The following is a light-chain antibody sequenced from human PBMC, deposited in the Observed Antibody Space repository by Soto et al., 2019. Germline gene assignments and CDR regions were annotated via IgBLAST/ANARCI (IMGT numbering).Light chain of an antibody. V-gene: IGLV2-14*01. CDR3: NSFRVSHLYV. Sequence: QSALSQPASVSGSPGQTITISCTGTSTDVGGCNAVSWYQHHPGKAPKLIIYEVTHRPSGVSDRFSASKSGNTASLTISGLQAEDEADYYCNSFRVSHLYVFGTGTKLTVL. CDR1: STDVGGCNA. J-gene: IGLJ1*01. CDR2: EVT.